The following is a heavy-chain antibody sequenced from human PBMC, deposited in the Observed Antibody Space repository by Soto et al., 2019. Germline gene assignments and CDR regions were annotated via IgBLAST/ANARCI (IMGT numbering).Heavy chain of an antibody. J-gene: IGHJ5*02. V-gene: IGHV3-33*01. Sequence: QVQLVESGAGVVQPGRSLRLSCAASGFTFSSYGMHWVRQAPGKGLEWVAVIWYDGSNKYYADSVKGRFTNSRDNSKNPLYLQMNSLRAGDTAVYYCAREDSSSSPRGGFDPWGQGTLVTVSS. D-gene: IGHD6-13*01. CDR3: AREDSSSSPRGGFDP. CDR2: IWYDGSNK. CDR1: GFTFSSYG.